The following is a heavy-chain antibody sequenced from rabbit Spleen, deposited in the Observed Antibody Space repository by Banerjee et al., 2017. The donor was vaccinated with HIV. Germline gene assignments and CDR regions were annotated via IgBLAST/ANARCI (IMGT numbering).Heavy chain of an antibody. CDR1: GFSLFIYW. V-gene: IGHV1S45*01. Sequence: QEQLVESGGGLVKPGGTLTLTCKASGFSLFIYWMCWVRQAPGKGLDLIGCIYAGDGSIDYTNWVNGRFTFSKTSSTTVTLQMTSLTVADTATYFCARDLDGVIGWNFGWWGQGTLVTVS. J-gene: IGHJ6*01. CDR2: IYAGDGSI. CDR3: ARDLDGVIGWNFGW. D-gene: IGHD4-1*01.